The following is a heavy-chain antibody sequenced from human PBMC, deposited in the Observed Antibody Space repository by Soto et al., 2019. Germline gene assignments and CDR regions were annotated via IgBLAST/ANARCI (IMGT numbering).Heavy chain of an antibody. CDR3: ASDFPILWFGETHYYYYYMDV. J-gene: IGHJ6*03. CDR2: ISAYNGNT. CDR1: GYTFTSYG. D-gene: IGHD3-10*01. V-gene: IGHV1-18*01. Sequence: ASVKVSCKASGYTFTSYGISWVRQAPGQGLEWMGWISAYNGNTNYAQKLQGRVTMTTDTSTSTAYMELRSLRSDDTAVYYCASDFPILWFGETHYYYYYMDVWGKGTTVTVSS.